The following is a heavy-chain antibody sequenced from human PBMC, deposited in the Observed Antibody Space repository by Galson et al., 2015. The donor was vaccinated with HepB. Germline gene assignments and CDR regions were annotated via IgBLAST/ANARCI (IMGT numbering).Heavy chain of an antibody. CDR1: GFTFSSYA. D-gene: IGHD3-22*01. J-gene: IGHJ4*02. CDR2: ISYDGSNK. Sequence: SLRLSCAASGFTFSSYAMHWVRQAPGKGLEWVAVISYDGSNKYYADSVKGRFTISRDNSKNTLYLQMNSLRAEDTAVYYCARALYYYDSSGYYYGAGDYWGQGTLVTVSS. CDR3: ARALYYYDSSGYYYGAGDY. V-gene: IGHV3-30*04.